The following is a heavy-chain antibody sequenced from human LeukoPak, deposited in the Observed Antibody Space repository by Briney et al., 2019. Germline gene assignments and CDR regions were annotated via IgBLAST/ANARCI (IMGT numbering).Heavy chain of an antibody. Sequence: GESLRLSCAASGFTFTTYWMSWVRQAPGKGLEWVANIKQDGTEKYYVDSVKGRFTISRDNAKNSLYLQMNSLRAEDTAVYYCARDRPLHYFDYWGQGTLVTVSS. J-gene: IGHJ4*02. CDR1: GFTFTTYW. V-gene: IGHV3-7*01. CDR3: ARDRPLHYFDY. CDR2: IKQDGTEK.